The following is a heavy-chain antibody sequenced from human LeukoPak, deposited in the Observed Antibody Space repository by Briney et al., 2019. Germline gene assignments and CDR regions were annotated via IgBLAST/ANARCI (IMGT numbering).Heavy chain of an antibody. CDR3: VRDRDYDFDF. J-gene: IGHJ3*01. CDR2: SNIDGTI. V-gene: IGHV3-48*01. CDR1: GFTSSDYS. Sequence: GGSLRLSCAASGFTSSDYSMNWVRQAPGKGVEWISYSNIDGTISYADSVKGRFTISRVNAEKSLYLQMNSLSDTAVYFCVRDRDYDFDFWGQGTMVTVSS.